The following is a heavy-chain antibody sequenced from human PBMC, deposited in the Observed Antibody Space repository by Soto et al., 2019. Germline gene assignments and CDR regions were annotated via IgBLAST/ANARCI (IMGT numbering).Heavy chain of an antibody. V-gene: IGHV1-18*01. CDR2: ISAYNGNT. J-gene: IGHJ4*02. CDR1: GYSFATSG. CDR3: ARGGQYYDSSGYAN. Sequence: ASVNVSCKASGYSFATSGISWVRQAPGQGLEWMGWISAYNGNTNYDQKLQDRVTMTTDTSTSTAYLELRNLRSDDTAVYYCARGGQYYDSSGYANWGQGPLVTASS. D-gene: IGHD3-22*01.